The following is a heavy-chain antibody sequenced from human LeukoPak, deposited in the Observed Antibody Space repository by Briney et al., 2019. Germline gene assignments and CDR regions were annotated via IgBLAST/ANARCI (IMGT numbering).Heavy chain of an antibody. D-gene: IGHD3-10*01. V-gene: IGHV3-23*01. J-gene: IGHJ6*03. CDR3: AKGGSGSYPYYYYYMDV. CDR1: GFTLSSYA. Sequence: GGSLRRSCAAAGFTLSSYAMSWVRQAPGKGLEWVSAISGSGGSTYYADSVKGRFTISRDNSKNTLYLQMNSLRAEDTAVYYCAKGGSGSYPYYYYYMDVWGKGTTVTVSS. CDR2: ISGSGGST.